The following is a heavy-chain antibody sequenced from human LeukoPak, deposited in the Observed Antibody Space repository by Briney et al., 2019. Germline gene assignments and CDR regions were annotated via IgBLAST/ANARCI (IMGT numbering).Heavy chain of an antibody. V-gene: IGHV3-23*01. CDR3: AKRPMKYYDSSGFFDY. D-gene: IGHD3-22*01. CDR2: ISGRGDTT. Sequence: GGSLRLSCAASGFTFNIYAMSWVRQAPGKGLEWVSAISGRGDTTYYANSVKGRFTISRDNSKNTLYLQMNSLRAEDTAVYYCAKRPMKYYDSSGFFDYWGQGTLVTVSS. J-gene: IGHJ4*02. CDR1: GFTFNIYA.